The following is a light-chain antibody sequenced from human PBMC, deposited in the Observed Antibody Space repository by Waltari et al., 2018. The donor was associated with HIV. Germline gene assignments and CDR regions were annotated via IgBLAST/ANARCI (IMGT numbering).Light chain of an antibody. V-gene: IGLV2-14*02. CDR1: TINYNP. CDR2: EGT. CDR3: SSYTASGSVI. J-gene: IGLJ2*01. Sequence: QSALTQPASVSGSPGQSVTSSCTGPTINYNPASWYQQHPAKPPKLIIFEGTYRPAGVSNRFSGSKSGNTASLTISGLQGEDEAHYYCSSYTASGSVIFGGGTNLTVL.